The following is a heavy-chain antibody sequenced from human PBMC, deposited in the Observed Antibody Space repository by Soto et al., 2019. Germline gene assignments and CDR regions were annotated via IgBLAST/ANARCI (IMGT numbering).Heavy chain of an antibody. J-gene: IGHJ4*02. CDR1: GDSISAYS. Sequence: PSETLSLTCTVSGDSISAYSWSWVRQPPGKGLEWIGNIHYNGNTKYNPSLKSRVTISVDRSKNQFSLKLSSVTAADTAVYFCARVRFLEWLFFDYWGQGTLVTVSS. V-gene: IGHV4-59*12. CDR3: ARVRFLEWLFFDY. D-gene: IGHD3-3*01. CDR2: IHYNGNT.